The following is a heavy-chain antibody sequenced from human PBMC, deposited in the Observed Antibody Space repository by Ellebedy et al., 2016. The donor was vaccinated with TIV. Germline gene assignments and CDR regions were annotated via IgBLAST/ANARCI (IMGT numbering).Heavy chain of an antibody. CDR2: IYPGDSDT. CDR1: GYSFTTYW. CDR3: ARPGPDTAMVMGAFDI. V-gene: IGHV5-51*01. J-gene: IGHJ3*02. Sequence: GESLKISCKSSGYSFTTYWIAWVRQMPGKGLEWMGIIYPGDSDTRYSPSFQGQVTISADKSISTAYLQWSSLKASDTAMYYCARPGPDTAMVMGAFDIWGQGTMVTVSS. D-gene: IGHD5-18*01.